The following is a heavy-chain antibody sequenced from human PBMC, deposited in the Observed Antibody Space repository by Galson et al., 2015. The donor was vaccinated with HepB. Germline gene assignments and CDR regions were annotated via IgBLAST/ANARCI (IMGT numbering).Heavy chain of an antibody. CDR3: AYFPPMTPFDY. Sequence: SGYTFTGYYMHWVRQAPGQGLEWMGWINPNSGGTNYAQKFQGRVTMTRDTSISTAYMELSRLRSDDTAVYYCAYFPPMTPFDYWGQGTLVTVSS. V-gene: IGHV1-2*02. D-gene: IGHD3-9*01. CDR1: GYTFTGYY. CDR2: INPNSGGT. J-gene: IGHJ4*02.